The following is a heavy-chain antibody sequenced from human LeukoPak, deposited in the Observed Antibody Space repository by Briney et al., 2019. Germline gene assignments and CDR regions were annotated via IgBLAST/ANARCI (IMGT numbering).Heavy chain of an antibody. V-gene: IGHV1-18*04. CDR3: ARLDGNYYYYYYMDV. J-gene: IGHJ6*03. D-gene: IGHD1-1*01. CDR2: ISAYNGNT. Sequence: ASVKVSCKASGYTFTGYYMHWVRQAPGQGLEWMGWISAYNGNTNYAQKLQGRVTMTTDTSTSTAYMELRSLRSDDTAVYYCARLDGNYYYYYYMDVWGKGTTVTISS. CDR1: GYTFTGYY.